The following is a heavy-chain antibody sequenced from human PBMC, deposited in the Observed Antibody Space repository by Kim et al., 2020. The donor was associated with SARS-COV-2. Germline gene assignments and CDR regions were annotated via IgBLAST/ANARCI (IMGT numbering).Heavy chain of an antibody. D-gene: IGHD3-10*01. CDR1: GGSISSYY. CDR3: AGGPGYYGSGSYFDY. V-gene: IGHV4-59*01. Sequence: SETLSLTCTVSGGSISSYYWSWIRQPPGKGLEWIGYIYYSGSTNYNPSLKSRVTISVDTSKNQFSLKLSSVTAADTAVYYCAGGPGYYGSGSYFDYWGQGTLVTVSS. CDR2: IYYSGST. J-gene: IGHJ4*02.